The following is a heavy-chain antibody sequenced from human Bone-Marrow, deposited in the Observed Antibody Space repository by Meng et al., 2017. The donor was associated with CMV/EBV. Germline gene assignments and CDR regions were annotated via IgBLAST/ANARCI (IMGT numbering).Heavy chain of an antibody. CDR1: GYTFTGNY. CDR2: INPNSGGT. V-gene: IGHV1-2*02. Sequence: ASVKVSCKASGYTFTGNYMHWVRQAPGQGLEWMGWINPNSGGTKYAQKFQGRVTMTRNTSISTAYMELSSLRSEDTAVYYCARGRSSWVYWGQGTLVTVSS. J-gene: IGHJ4*02. CDR3: ARGRSSWVY. D-gene: IGHD6-13*01.